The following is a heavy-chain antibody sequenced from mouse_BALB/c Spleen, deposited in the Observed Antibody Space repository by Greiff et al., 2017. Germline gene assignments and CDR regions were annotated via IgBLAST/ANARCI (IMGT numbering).Heavy chain of an antibody. CDR1: GFTFSSYA. J-gene: IGHJ2*01. CDR3: ARGNGNLYYFDY. CDR2: ISSGGST. V-gene: IGHV5-6-5*01. Sequence: EVQGVESGGGLVKPGGSLKLSCAASGFTFSSYAMSWVRQTPEKRLEWVASISSGGSTYYPDSVKGRFTISRDNARNILYLQMSSLRSEDTAMYYCARGNGNLYYFDYWGQGTTLTVSS. D-gene: IGHD2-1*01.